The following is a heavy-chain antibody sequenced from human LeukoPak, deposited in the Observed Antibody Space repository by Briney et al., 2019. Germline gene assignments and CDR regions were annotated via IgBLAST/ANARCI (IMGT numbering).Heavy chain of an antibody. CDR3: ARDFTNIRGGGYFDN. V-gene: IGHV3-33*01. J-gene: IGHJ4*02. CDR1: GFPFSSYV. D-gene: IGHD2/OR15-2a*01. Sequence: GGSLRLSCAASGFPFSSYVMHWLRQAPGKGLEWVAVIWFDGGKIYYADSVKGRFTISRDNSKNTLYLQMNSLRAEDTAVYHCARDFTNIRGGGYFDNWGQGTLVTVSS. CDR2: IWFDGGKI.